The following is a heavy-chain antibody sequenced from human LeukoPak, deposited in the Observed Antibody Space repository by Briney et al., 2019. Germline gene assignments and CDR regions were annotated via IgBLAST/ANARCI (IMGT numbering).Heavy chain of an antibody. CDR1: GYTFTSYD. D-gene: IGHD1-26*01. V-gene: IGHV1-8*01. J-gene: IGHJ4*02. Sequence: GASVKVSCKASGYTFTSYDINWVRQATGQGLEWMGWMNPNSGNTGYAQKFQGRVTMTRNTSISTAYQELSSLRSEDTAVYYCARGRRGIRTLGYWGQGTLVTVSS. CDR2: MNPNSGNT. CDR3: ARGRRGIRTLGY.